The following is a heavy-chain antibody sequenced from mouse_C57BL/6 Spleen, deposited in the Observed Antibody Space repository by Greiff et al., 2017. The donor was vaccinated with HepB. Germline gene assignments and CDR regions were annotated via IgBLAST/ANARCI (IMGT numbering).Heavy chain of an antibody. J-gene: IGHJ4*01. CDR2: FYPGSGSI. CDR1: GYTFTEYT. D-gene: IGHD2-5*01. Sequence: VQLQESGAELVKPGASVKLSCKASGYTFTEYTIHWVKQRSGQGLEWIGWFYPGSGSIKYNEKFKDKATLTADKSSSTVYMELSRLTSEDSAVYFCARHAKRAYYSNYDYAMDYWGQGTSVTVSS. V-gene: IGHV1-62-2*01. CDR3: ARHAKRAYYSNYDYAMDY.